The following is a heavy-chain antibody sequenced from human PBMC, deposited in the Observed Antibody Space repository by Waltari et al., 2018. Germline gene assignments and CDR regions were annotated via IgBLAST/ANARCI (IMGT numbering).Heavy chain of an antibody. Sequence: QVHLQQWGAGLLKPSETLSLTCGVSGGSFSNYYWSWIRQPPGRGLEWIGGINHSGRTNYNPSLKSRVTLSVDTSKKEFSLRLTSVTAADTAIYYCAGLRFNYYYFYHMDVWGKGTTVTVSS. CDR3: AGLRFNYYYFYHMDV. CDR1: GGSFSNYY. CDR2: INHSGRT. J-gene: IGHJ6*03. D-gene: IGHD3-10*01. V-gene: IGHV4-34*02.